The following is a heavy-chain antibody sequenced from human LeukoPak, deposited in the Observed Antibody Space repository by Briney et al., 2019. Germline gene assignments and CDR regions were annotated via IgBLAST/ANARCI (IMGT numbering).Heavy chain of an antibody. CDR2: IYYSGST. CDR1: GGSISSYY. V-gene: IGHV4-59*01. CDR3: ARGTGSYYVSPPFDY. J-gene: IGHJ4*02. D-gene: IGHD1-26*01. Sequence: SETLSLTCTVSGGSISSYYWSWIRQPPGKGLEWIGYIYYSGSTNYNPSLKSRVTISVDTSKNQFSLKLSSVTAADTAVYYCARGTGSYYVSPPFDYWGQGTLVTVSS.